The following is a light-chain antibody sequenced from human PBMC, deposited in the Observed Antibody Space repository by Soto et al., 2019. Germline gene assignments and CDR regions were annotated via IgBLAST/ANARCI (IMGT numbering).Light chain of an antibody. Sequence: EIVMTQSPATLSVSPGERATLSCKASQSVSRTLAWYQQKPGQAPRLLIYGASTRATGIPARFSGSGSGTEFTLTISSLQSEDFAIYYCQQCYNWPWPCGQGTKVEI. CDR3: QQCYNWPWP. CDR1: QSVSRT. V-gene: IGKV3-15*01. CDR2: GAS. J-gene: IGKJ1*01.